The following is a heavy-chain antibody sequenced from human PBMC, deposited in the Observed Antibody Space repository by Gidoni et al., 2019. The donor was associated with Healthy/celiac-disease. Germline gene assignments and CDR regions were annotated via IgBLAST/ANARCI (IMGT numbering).Heavy chain of an antibody. J-gene: IGHJ4*02. D-gene: IGHD2-15*01. CDR2: IKSKTDGGTT. CDR3: TTERYCSGGSCYQNLEGSTPALDY. Sequence: GKGLEWVGRIKSKTDGGTTDYAAPVKGRFTISRDDSKNTLYLQMNSLKTEDTAVYYCTTERYCSGGSCYQNLEGSTPALDYWGQGTLVTVSS. V-gene: IGHV3-15*01.